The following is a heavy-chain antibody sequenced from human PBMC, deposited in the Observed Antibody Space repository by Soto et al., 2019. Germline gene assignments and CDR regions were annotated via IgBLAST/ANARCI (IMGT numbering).Heavy chain of an antibody. J-gene: IGHJ6*03. Sequence: KQSQTLSLTCAISGDSVSSNSAAWNWIRQSPSRGLEWLGRTYYRSKWYNDYAVSVKSRITINPDTSKNQFSLQLNSVTPEDTAVYYCARDQEGIVVVPAAMHYYYYMDVWGKGTTVTVSS. CDR2: TYYRSKWYN. D-gene: IGHD2-2*01. CDR1: GDSVSSNSAA. V-gene: IGHV6-1*01. CDR3: ARDQEGIVVVPAAMHYYYYMDV.